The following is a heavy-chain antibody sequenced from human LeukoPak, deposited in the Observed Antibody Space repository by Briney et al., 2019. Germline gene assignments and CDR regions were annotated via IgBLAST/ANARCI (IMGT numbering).Heavy chain of an antibody. V-gene: IGHV3-30*18. J-gene: IGHJ4*02. Sequence: GGSLRLSCAASGFTFSSYGMHWVRQAPGKGLEWVSVISYDGSNRYYADSVKGRFTISRDNTKNTLYLQMNSLRTEDTAVYYCAKNLPDIWFGELFDWGQGTLVTVSS. CDR3: AKNLPDIWFGELFD. D-gene: IGHD3-10*01. CDR1: GFTFSSYG. CDR2: ISYDGSNR.